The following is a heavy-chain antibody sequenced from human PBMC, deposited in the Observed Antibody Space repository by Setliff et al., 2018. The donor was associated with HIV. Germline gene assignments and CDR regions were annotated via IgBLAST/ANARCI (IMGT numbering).Heavy chain of an antibody. V-gene: IGHV3-33*01. J-gene: IGHJ4*02. CDR1: GFSFGNFG. CDR2: VWYDGINK. CDR3: ARDDPAGGIDF. D-gene: IGHD1-26*01. Sequence: GGSLRLSCVASGFSFGNFGMHWVRQAPGKGLEWVAVVWYDGINKNYADSVQGRFTLSRDNAKNSLYLQMNSLRAEDTAIYYCARDDPAGGIDFWGQGTLVTVSS.